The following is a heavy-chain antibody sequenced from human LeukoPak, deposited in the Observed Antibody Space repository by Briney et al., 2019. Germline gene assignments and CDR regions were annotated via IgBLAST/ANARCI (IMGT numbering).Heavy chain of an antibody. J-gene: IGHJ4*02. V-gene: IGHV1-46*01. CDR1: GYTFTSYY. Sequence: GASVKVSCKASGYTFTSYYMHWVRQAPGQGLEWMGIINPSGGSTSYAQKFQGRVTMTRDTSTSTAYMELSRLRSDDTAVYYCARSHTVAYDSSGYDYWGQGTLVTVSS. CDR2: INPSGGST. D-gene: IGHD3-22*01. CDR3: ARSHTVAYDSSGYDY.